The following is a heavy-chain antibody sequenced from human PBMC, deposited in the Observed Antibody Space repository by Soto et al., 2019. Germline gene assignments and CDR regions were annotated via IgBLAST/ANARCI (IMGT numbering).Heavy chain of an antibody. D-gene: IGHD2-2*01. J-gene: IGHJ6*02. V-gene: IGHV1-69*06. CDR3: ARDEDQLRSYYSYGMDV. CDR1: GGTFSSYA. CDR2: IIPIFGTA. Sequence: QVQLVQSGAEVKKPGSSVKVSCKAYGGTFSSYAISWVRQAPGQGLEWMGGIIPIFGTANYAQKFQGSVTITADKSTSTAYRELSSLRSEDTAVYYCARDEDQLRSYYSYGMDVWGQGTTVTVAS.